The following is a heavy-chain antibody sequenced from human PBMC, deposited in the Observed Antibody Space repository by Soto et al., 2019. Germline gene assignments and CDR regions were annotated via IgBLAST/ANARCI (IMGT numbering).Heavy chain of an antibody. Sequence: EVQLVESGGGLIQPGGSLRLSCIASGFNVDNVYMSWVHQAPGKGLEWVSVLYTADSTNYADSVKGRFTISRDSSKNTVYLQMDSLRAGDTAVYYCARGMGAAWVTPLSHWGQGTLVIVSS. D-gene: IGHD2-21*02. J-gene: IGHJ4*02. CDR2: LYTADST. V-gene: IGHV3-53*01. CDR1: GFNVDNVY. CDR3: ARGMGAAWVTPLSH.